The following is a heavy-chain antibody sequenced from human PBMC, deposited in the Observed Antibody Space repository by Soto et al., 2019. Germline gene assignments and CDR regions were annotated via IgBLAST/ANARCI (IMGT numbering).Heavy chain of an antibody. Sequence: PGGSLRLSCAASGFTFSSYAMSWVRQAPGKGLEWVANINQDGSEKYYVDSVKGRFTISRDNAKNSLYLRMNSLRAEDTAVYYCARALSFGWTQSGENWFDPWGQGTLVTVSS. J-gene: IGHJ5*02. CDR2: INQDGSEK. CDR3: ARALSFGWTQSGENWFDP. V-gene: IGHV3-7*01. CDR1: GFTFSSYA. D-gene: IGHD3-16*01.